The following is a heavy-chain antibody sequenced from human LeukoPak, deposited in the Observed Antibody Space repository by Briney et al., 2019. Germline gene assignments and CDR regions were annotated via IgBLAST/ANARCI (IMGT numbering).Heavy chain of an antibody. J-gene: IGHJ4*02. CDR3: ARETVGFDY. CDR2: TSYDGSNK. CDR1: GFTFSSYG. Sequence: PGRSLRLSCAASGFTFSSYGMHWVRQAPGKGLEWVAVTSYDGSNKYYADSVKGRFTISRDNSKNTLYLQMNSLRAEDTAVYYCARETVGFDYWGQGTLVTVSS. V-gene: IGHV3-30-3*01.